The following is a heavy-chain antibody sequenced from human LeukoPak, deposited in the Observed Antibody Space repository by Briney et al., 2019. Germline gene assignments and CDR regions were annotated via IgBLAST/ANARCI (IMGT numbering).Heavy chain of an antibody. CDR1: GGTFSSYA. CDR2: IIPIFGTA. D-gene: IGHD4/OR15-4a*01. Sequence: ASVKVSCKASGGTFSSYAISWVRQASGQGLEWMGGIIPIFGTANYAQKFQGRVTITADESTSTAYMELSSLRSEDTAVYYCARARVQGDYYYYMDVWGKGTTVTISS. CDR3: ARARVQGDYYYYMDV. J-gene: IGHJ6*03. V-gene: IGHV1-69*13.